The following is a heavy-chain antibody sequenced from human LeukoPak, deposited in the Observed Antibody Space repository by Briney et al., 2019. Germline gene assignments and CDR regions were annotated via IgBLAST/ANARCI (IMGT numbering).Heavy chain of an antibody. J-gene: IGHJ5*02. CDR3: ALGNGDYGDWFDP. Sequence: GEPLKISCKGSGYSFTSYWIGWVRQLPGKGLEWMGINYPGDSDNRYSTSFRGHATTSADTPISTAYFQWSSLKASHTALYYCALGNGDYGDWFDPWGQGTLVTVS. V-gene: IGHV5-51*04. CDR1: GYSFTSYW. CDR2: NYPGDSDN. D-gene: IGHD4-17*01.